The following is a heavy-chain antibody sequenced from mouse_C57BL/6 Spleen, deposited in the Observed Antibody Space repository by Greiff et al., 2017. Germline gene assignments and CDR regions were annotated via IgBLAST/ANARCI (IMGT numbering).Heavy chain of an antibody. Sequence: QVQLKQSGAELVRPGASVTLSCKASGYTFTDYEMHWVKQTPVHGLEWIGAIDPETGGTAYNQKFKGKAILTADKSSSTAYMELRSLTSEDSAVXYSTIHGGSSSFADWGQGTLVTVSA. D-gene: IGHD1-1*01. CDR2: IDPETGGT. V-gene: IGHV1-15*01. J-gene: IGHJ3*01. CDR1: GYTFTDYE. CDR3: TIHGGSSSFAD.